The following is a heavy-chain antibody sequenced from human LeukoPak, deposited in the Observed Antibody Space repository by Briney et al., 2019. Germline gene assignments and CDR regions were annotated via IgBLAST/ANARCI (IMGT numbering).Heavy chain of an antibody. Sequence: SQTLSLTCAISGDSVSNNIIAWNWIRQFPSRGLEWLGRTLYRSKWYNDYAVSVKSRITINPDTFKNQFSLQLNFVTPEDTAAYYCAREVAGTYAFDYWGQGTLVTVSS. J-gene: IGHJ4*02. D-gene: IGHD6-19*01. CDR2: TLYRSKWYN. CDR3: AREVAGTYAFDY. CDR1: GDSVSNNIIA. V-gene: IGHV6-1*01.